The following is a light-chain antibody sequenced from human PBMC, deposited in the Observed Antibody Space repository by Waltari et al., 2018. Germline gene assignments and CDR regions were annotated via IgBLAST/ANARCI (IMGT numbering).Light chain of an antibody. CDR1: QRVSYS. J-gene: IGKJ3*01. V-gene: IGKV1-27*01. Sequence: IHMTKLPSSLSASVGDSVTITCRSSQRVSYSSAWYQQKPRKVPKLLIYTASTLQSGVPSRFSGSGYGTDFTLTISSLQPEDVTTYYCQKYNSAPVTFGPGTKVDIK. CDR2: TAS. CDR3: QKYNSAPVT.